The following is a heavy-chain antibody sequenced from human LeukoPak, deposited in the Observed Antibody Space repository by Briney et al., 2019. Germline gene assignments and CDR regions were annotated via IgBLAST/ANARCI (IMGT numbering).Heavy chain of an antibody. CDR3: AREGIQLWLGPHD. Sequence: ASVKVSCKAYGYTFTSYAMHWVRQAPGQRLEWMGWINAGNGNTKYSQKFQGRVTITGDTSASTAYMELSSLRSEDTAVYYCAREGIQLWLGPHDWGQGTLVTVSS. J-gene: IGHJ4*02. CDR1: GYTFTSYA. D-gene: IGHD5-18*01. V-gene: IGHV1-3*01. CDR2: INAGNGNT.